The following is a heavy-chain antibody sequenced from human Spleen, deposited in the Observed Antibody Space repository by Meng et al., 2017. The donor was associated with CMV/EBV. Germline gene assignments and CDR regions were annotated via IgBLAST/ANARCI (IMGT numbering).Heavy chain of an antibody. V-gene: IGHV3-21*01. Sequence: GESLKISCAASGFTFTSYAMGWVRQAPGKGPEWVSSISSGSYYIYYADSVKGRFTISRDNAKNSLYLQMNSLRAEDTAVYYCAGGYSGYDPPDSWGQGTLVTVSS. CDR1: GFTFTSYA. J-gene: IGHJ4*02. CDR3: AGGYSGYDPPDS. D-gene: IGHD5-12*01. CDR2: ISSGSYYI.